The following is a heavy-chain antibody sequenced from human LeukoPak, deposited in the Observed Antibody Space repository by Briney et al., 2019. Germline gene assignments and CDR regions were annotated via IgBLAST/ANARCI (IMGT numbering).Heavy chain of an antibody. V-gene: IGHV3-23*01. Sequence: PGGSLRLSCAASGFTFSSYAMSWVRQAPGKGLEWVSGISGSGDNTYYADSVRGRFTISRDNARNSLYLQMNSLRVEDTAVYYCARAMDFWGQGTLVTVSS. J-gene: IGHJ4*02. CDR1: GFTFSSYA. CDR3: ARAMDF. CDR2: ISGSGDNT.